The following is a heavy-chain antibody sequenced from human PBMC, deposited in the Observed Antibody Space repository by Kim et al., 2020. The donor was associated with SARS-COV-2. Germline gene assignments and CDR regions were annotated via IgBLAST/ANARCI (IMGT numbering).Heavy chain of an antibody. D-gene: IGHD3-22*01. V-gene: IGHV3-23*01. Sequence: DPVKGRFTISRDNANSTLYVQMTSLRAEDTAVYYCAKGDNYYDSSGPIDYWGQGTLVTVSS. CDR3: AKGDNYYDSSGPIDY. J-gene: IGHJ4*02.